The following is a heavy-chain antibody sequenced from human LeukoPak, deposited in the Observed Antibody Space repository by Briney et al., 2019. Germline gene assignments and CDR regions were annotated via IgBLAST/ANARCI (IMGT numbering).Heavy chain of an antibody. J-gene: IGHJ4*02. V-gene: IGHV4-61*05. CDR2: IYYSGST. D-gene: IGHD3-10*01. Sequence: SETLSLTCTVSGGSISSSSYYWGWIRQPPGKGLEWTGYIYYSGSTNYNPSLKSRVTISVDTSKNQFSLKLSSVTAADTAVYHCARDLMVRGARGFDYWGQGTLVTVSS. CDR1: GGSISSSSYY. CDR3: ARDLMVRGARGFDY.